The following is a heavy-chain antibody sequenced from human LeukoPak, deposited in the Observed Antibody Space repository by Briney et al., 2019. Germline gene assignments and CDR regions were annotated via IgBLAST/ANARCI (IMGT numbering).Heavy chain of an antibody. Sequence: SETLSLTCSVSGGSISSLYWSWIRQPPGKGLEWIGYIYYTGSTNYNPSLKSRVTMFVDMSKNQFSLRLSSVTAADTAVYYCARHRAYSSSSPFDYWGQGTLVSVSS. CDR2: IYYTGST. CDR3: ARHRAYSSSSPFDY. D-gene: IGHD6-6*01. V-gene: IGHV4-59*08. J-gene: IGHJ4*02. CDR1: GGSISSLY.